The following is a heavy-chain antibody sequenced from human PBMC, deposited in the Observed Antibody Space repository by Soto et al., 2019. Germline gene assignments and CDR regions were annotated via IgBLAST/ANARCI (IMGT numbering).Heavy chain of an antibody. CDR3: ARGGSQRSSSWSRLDY. CDR1: GFTFSSYA. V-gene: IGHV3-30-3*01. J-gene: IGHJ4*02. D-gene: IGHD6-13*01. CDR2: ISYDGSNK. Sequence: GGSLRLSCAASGFTFSSYAMHWVRQAPGKGLEWVAVISYDGSNKYYADSVKGRFTISRDNSKNTLYLQMNSLRAEDTAVYYCARGGSQRSSSWSRLDYWGQGTLVTVSS.